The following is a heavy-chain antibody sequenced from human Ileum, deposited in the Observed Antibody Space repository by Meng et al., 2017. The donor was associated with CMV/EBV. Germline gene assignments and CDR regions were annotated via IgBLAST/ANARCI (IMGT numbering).Heavy chain of an antibody. D-gene: IGHD4-17*01. CDR3: VRGNYGFDY. V-gene: IGHV3-11*01. CDR2: IPGSGNTI. Sequence: QVQMEESGGDLVKPGGSLRLSCAASRFTFGAYSMAWVRQAPGKGLELVSYIPGSGNTIYYADSVKGRFTISRDNAKSSLYLEINSLRAEDTAVYYCVRGNYGFDYWGQGTLVTVSS. J-gene: IGHJ4*02. CDR1: RFTFGAYS.